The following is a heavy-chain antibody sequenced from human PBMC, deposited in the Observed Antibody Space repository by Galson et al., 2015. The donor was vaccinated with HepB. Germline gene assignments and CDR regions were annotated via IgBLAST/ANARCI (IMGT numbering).Heavy chain of an antibody. D-gene: IGHD3-22*01. J-gene: IGHJ2*01. CDR2: IYSGGST. CDR3: ARADYYDSSGYYRSRPLGYFDL. V-gene: IGHV3-53*01. Sequence: SLRLSCAASGFTVSSNYMSWVRQAPGKGLEWVSVIYSGGSTYYADSVKGRFTISRDNSKNTLYLQMNSLRAEDTAVYYCARADYYDSSGYYRSRPLGYFDLWGRGTLVTVSS. CDR1: GFTVSSNY.